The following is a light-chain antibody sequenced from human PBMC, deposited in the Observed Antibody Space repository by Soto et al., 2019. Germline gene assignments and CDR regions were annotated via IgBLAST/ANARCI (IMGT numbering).Light chain of an antibody. CDR2: GAS. J-gene: IGKJ4*01. CDR1: QSISSY. Sequence: EIVMTQSPATLSVSPGEGATLSCRASQSISSYLAWYQQKPGQAPRLLIYGASTRAAGIPARFSGSGSGTYFPLSLSSVQSDDFALYYCQHYENWPPRLTFGGGTKVEIK. V-gene: IGKV3D-15*01. CDR3: QHYENWPPRLT.